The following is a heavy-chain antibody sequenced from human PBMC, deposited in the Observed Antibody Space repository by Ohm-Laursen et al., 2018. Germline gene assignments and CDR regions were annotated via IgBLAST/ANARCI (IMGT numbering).Heavy chain of an antibody. J-gene: IGHJ6*02. V-gene: IGHV1-69*13. CDR2: IIPIFGTA. CDR1: GGTFSSYA. D-gene: IGHD6-13*01. CDR3: AGGYIAAAGYYYYGMDV. Sequence: SVKVSCKASGGTFSSYAISWVRQAPGQGLEWMGGIIPIFGTANYAQKFQGRVTITADESTSTAYMELSSLRSEDTAVYYCAGGYIAAAGYYYYGMDVWGQGTTVTVSS.